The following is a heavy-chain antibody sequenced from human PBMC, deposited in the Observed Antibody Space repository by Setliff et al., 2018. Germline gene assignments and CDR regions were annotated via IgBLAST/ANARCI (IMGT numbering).Heavy chain of an antibody. CDR2: INPNSGGT. CDR3: ARSRDGGNSSGYSGAFDI. V-gene: IGHV1-2*04. D-gene: IGHD3-22*01. CDR1: GYTFTGYY. Sequence: ASVKVSCKASGYTFTGYYMHWVRQAPGQGLEWMGWINPNSGGTNYAQKFQGWVTMTRDTSTSTAYMELSRLRSDDTAVYYCARSRDGGNSSGYSGAFDIWGQGTMVTVSS. J-gene: IGHJ3*02.